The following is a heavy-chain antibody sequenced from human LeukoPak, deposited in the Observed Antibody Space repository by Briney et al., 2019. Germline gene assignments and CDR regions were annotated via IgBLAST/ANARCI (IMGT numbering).Heavy chain of an antibody. Sequence: ASVKVSCKASGGTFNSYAISWVRQAPGQGLEWMGRIIPILGIANYAQKFQGRVTITANKSTSTAYMELSSLRSEDTAVYYCARGYSYGYSDYWGQGTLVTVSS. V-gene: IGHV1-69*04. D-gene: IGHD5-18*01. CDR1: GGTFNSYA. CDR2: IIPILGIA. J-gene: IGHJ4*02. CDR3: ARGYSYGYSDY.